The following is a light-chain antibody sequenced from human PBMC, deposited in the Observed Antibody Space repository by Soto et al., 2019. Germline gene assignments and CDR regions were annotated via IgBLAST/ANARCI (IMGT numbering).Light chain of an antibody. CDR3: QQYGSSPVT. V-gene: IGKV3-20*01. CDR2: GAS. J-gene: IGKJ1*01. Sequence: EIVLTQSPGTLSLSPGERATLSCRASQSVSSSYLAWYQRKPGQAPRLLIYGASSRATGIPDRFSGSGSGTDFTLSISRLEPEDLAVYYCQQYGSSPVTFGQGTKV. CDR1: QSVSSSY.